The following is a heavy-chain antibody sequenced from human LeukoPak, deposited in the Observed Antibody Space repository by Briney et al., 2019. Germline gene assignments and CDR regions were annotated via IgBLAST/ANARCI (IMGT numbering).Heavy chain of an antibody. V-gene: IGHV3-15*01. D-gene: IGHD4-17*01. CDR2: IKSKTDGVTT. CDR1: GFTFSNAW. Sequence: GGSLRLSCAASGFTFSNAWMSWVRQAPGKGLEWVGRIKSKTDGVTTEYAAPVKGRITISRDDSKNTLHLEMNSLKSEDTAVYYCTTVGEWGQGTLVTVSS. J-gene: IGHJ4*02. CDR3: TTVGE.